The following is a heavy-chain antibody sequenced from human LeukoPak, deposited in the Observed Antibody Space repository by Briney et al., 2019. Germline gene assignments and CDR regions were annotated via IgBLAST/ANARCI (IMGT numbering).Heavy chain of an antibody. D-gene: IGHD4-23*01. CDR1: GGSISNYY. CDR3: ARVGVDYSGNIIKYYFDY. Sequence: SETLSLTCTVSGGSISNYYWSWIRQPPGKGLEWIGYVCYSGTTNYNPPLKSRVIISVDTSKNQFSLKLSPVIAADTAVYYCARVGVDYSGNIIKYYFDYWGQGTLVTVSS. CDR2: VCYSGTT. J-gene: IGHJ4*02. V-gene: IGHV4-59*01.